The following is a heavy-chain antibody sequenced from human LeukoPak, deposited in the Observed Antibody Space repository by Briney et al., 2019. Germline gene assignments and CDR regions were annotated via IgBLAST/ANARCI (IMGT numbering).Heavy chain of an antibody. J-gene: IGHJ4*02. Sequence: SETLSLTCAVYGGSFSGYYWSWIRQPPGKGLEWIGEINHSGSTNYNPSLKSRVTISVDTSKSQFSLKLSSVTAADTAVYYCARVLVGSRVDYWGQGTLVTVSS. V-gene: IGHV4-34*01. CDR1: GGSFSGYY. D-gene: IGHD2-21*01. CDR2: INHSGST. CDR3: ARVLVGSRVDY.